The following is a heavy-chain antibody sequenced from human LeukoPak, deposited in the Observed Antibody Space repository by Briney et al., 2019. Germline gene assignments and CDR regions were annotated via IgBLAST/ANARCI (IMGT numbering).Heavy chain of an antibody. CDR1: GFTFSSYG. V-gene: IGHV3-30*03. CDR2: IADDGSNA. CDR3: TRVDDLDAFDT. D-gene: IGHD2-2*03. Sequence: GGSLRLSCAASGFTFSSYGMHWVRQAPGKGLEWVAVIADDGSNAYYADSVKGRFTISRDNSNNRLYLQMNGLRAEDTAVYYCTRVDDLDAFDTWGQGTMVTVSS. J-gene: IGHJ3*02.